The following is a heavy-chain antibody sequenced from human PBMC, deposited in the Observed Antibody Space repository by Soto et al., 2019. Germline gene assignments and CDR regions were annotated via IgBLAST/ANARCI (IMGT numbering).Heavy chain of an antibody. Sequence: QITLKESGPTLVKPTQTLTLTCTFSGFSLSTSGVGVGWIRQPPGKALEWLAVIYWDNDKRYSPFLKSRITITKDTSKNQVVLTMTNMYPVDTATYYCAHRRGLGYGSAKLNWFDPWGQGTLVTVAS. CDR1: GFSLSTSGVG. CDR3: AHRRGLGYGSAKLNWFDP. V-gene: IGHV2-5*02. D-gene: IGHD3-10*01. CDR2: IYWDNDK. J-gene: IGHJ5*02.